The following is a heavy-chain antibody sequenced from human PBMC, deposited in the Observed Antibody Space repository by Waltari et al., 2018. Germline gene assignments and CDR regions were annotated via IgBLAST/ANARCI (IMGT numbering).Heavy chain of an antibody. J-gene: IGHJ4*02. CDR3: SGSYVEEFDC. V-gene: IGHV3-30*02. Sequence: QVQLVDSGGGVVQPGGSLRVSCAASGFTFSVYDMNWVRQAPGKGLEWVAFIRYDGSIKYYADSVKGRFTISRDNSKNTLYLQMNSLRPEDTAVYYCSGSYVEEFDCWGQGTLVTVSS. CDR2: IRYDGSIK. D-gene: IGHD3-16*01. CDR1: GFTFSVYD.